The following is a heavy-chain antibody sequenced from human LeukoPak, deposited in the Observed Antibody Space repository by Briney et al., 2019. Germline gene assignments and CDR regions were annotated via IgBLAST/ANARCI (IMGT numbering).Heavy chain of an antibody. CDR1: GFTFSDYS. CDR3: AKDLLVIAARGDAFDI. V-gene: IGHV3-21*01. J-gene: IGHJ3*02. D-gene: IGHD6-6*01. Sequence: GGSLRLSCAASGFTFSDYSMNWVRQAPGKGLEWVSSISRSSSYMYYADSVKGRFTVSRDNTKNSLFLQMNSLRAEDTAVYYCAKDLLVIAARGDAFDIWGQGTMVTVSS. CDR2: ISRSSSYM.